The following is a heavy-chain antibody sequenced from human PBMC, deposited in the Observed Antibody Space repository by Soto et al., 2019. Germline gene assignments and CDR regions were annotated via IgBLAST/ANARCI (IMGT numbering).Heavy chain of an antibody. CDR2: IYYSGST. Sequence: PSETLSLTCTVSGGSISSYYWSWIRQHPGKGLEWIGYIYYSGSTYYNPSLKSRVTISVDTSKNQFSLKLSSVTAADTAVYYCASRSSSSASRDWFDPWGQGTLVTVSS. J-gene: IGHJ5*02. V-gene: IGHV4-59*06. CDR1: GGSISSYY. CDR3: ASRSSSSASRDWFDP. D-gene: IGHD6-13*01.